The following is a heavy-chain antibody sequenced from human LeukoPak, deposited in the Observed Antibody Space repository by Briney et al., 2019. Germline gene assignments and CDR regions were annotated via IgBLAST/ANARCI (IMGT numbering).Heavy chain of an antibody. J-gene: IGHJ4*02. Sequence: PSGTLSFTCGVSGGSITSTNWWSWVRQPPGQGLEWIGEVSLSGLTNYNPSLSSRVIMALDTSKNHLSLNLTSVTAADTAVYYCSRENGAFSPFGYWGQGTLVTVPS. V-gene: IGHV4-4*02. CDR3: SRENGAFSPFGY. CDR2: VSLSGLT. D-gene: IGHD2-8*01. CDR1: GGSITSTNW.